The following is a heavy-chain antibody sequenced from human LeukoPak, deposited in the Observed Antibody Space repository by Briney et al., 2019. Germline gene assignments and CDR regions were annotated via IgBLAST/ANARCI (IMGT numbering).Heavy chain of an antibody. CDR1: GFTFSSYD. Sequence: SGGYLRLSCAASGFTFSSYDMSWVRQAPGKGLEWVSAISGSGGSTYYTHSVRGRFAISRDNSKNTLYLQMNSLRAEDTAVYYCAKDGYCSGGSCSDSNFDYWGQGTLVTVSS. CDR3: AKDGYCSGGSCSDSNFDY. D-gene: IGHD2-15*01. V-gene: IGHV3-23*01. J-gene: IGHJ4*02. CDR2: ISGSGGST.